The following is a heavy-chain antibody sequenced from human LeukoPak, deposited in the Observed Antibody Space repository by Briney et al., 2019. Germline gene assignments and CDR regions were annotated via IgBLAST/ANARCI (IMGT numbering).Heavy chain of an antibody. CDR3: ARGELPDLMWYFQH. D-gene: IGHD1-26*01. CDR1: GYTFTGYY. V-gene: IGHV1-2*02. Sequence: ASVKVSCKASGYTFTGYYMHWVRQAPGQGLEWMGWINPNSGGTNYAQKFQGRVTMTRNTSISTAYMELSRLRSDDTAVYYCARGELPDLMWYFQHWGQGTLVTVSS. J-gene: IGHJ1*01. CDR2: INPNSGGT.